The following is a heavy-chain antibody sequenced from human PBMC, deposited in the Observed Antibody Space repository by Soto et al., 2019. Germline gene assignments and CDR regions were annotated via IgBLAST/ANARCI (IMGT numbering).Heavy chain of an antibody. V-gene: IGHV4-4*02. J-gene: IGHJ5*02. D-gene: IGHD2-2*01. CDR1: GGSISSSNW. Sequence: SETLSLTCAVSGGSISSSNWWSWVRQPPGKGLEWIGEIYHSGSTNYNPSLKSRVTISVDKPKNQFSLKLSSVTAADTAVYYCARGRRNCSSTSCYGWFDPWGQGTLVTVSS. CDR3: ARGRRNCSSTSCYGWFDP. CDR2: IYHSGST.